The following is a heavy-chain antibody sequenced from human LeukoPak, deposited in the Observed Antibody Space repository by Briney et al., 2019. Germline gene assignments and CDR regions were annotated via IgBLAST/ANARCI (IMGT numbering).Heavy chain of an antibody. J-gene: IGHJ4*02. CDR3: ARSGSPTGRYY. CDR1: GGSISSYY. V-gene: IGHV4-59*01. CDR2: IYYSGST. D-gene: IGHD1-26*01. Sequence: RPSETLSLTCTVSGGSISSYYWSWIRQPPGKGLEWIGYIYYSGSTNYNPSLKSRVTISVDTSKNQFSLKLSSVTAADTAVYYCARSGSPTGRYYWGQGTLVTVSS.